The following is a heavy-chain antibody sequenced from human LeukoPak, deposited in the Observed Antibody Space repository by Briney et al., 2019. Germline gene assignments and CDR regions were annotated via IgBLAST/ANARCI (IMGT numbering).Heavy chain of an antibody. CDR1: GFTFSNHG. D-gene: IGHD2-21*01. J-gene: IGHJ5*01. V-gene: IGHV3-33*01. CDR3: ARDAPLCGGDPCNWFDP. Sequence: PGGSLRLSCAASGFTFSNHGMHWVRQAPGKGLEWVAVIWYDGSNKYYGDSVKGRFTISRDNSKNTVYLQMNSLRAEDTAVYYCARDAPLCGGDPCNWFDPWGQGTLVTVSS. CDR2: IWYDGSNK.